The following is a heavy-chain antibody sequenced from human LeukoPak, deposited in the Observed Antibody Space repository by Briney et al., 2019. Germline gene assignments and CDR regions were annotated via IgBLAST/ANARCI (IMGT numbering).Heavy chain of an antibody. CDR1: GFTFSSFA. CDR2: ISGGGATT. D-gene: IGHD3-3*01. V-gene: IGHV3-23*01. J-gene: IGHJ4*02. Sequence: PGGSPRLSCAASGFTFSSFAMSWVRQAPGKGLEWVSDISGGGATTFYADSVKGRFTISRDNSKDTLYLQMHSLRGEDTAVYFCAKDRDYDFWSGYYWDNWGQGTLVTVSS. CDR3: AKDRDYDFWSGYYWDN.